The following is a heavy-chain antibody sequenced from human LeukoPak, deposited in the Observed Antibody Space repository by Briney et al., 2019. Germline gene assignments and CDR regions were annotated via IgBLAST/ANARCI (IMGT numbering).Heavy chain of an antibody. CDR1: RFPCSHYG. Sequence: GKSLTLSCVASQFRFPCSHYGMHWVRQAPGRGLEWVAVIWSDGTNQYYADSVKGRFTISRDNAKNSLYLQMNSLRAEDTALYHCARMAGGSYLNYMDVWGKGTTVTVSS. V-gene: IGHV3-33*01. CDR3: ARMAGGSYLNYMDV. CDR2: IWSDGTNQ. J-gene: IGHJ6*03. D-gene: IGHD1-26*01.